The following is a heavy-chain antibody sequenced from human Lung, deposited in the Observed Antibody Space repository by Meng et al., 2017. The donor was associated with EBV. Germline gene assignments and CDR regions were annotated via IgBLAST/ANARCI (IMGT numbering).Heavy chain of an antibody. Sequence: VQLVQSGSELKKPGASGRISCKASGYTFTTYGMNWVRQAPGQGLEWMGWINTNTGKPTYAQGLTGRFVFSLDTSVSTAYLQISSLKAEDTAVYYCARDSEAADYWGQGTLVTVSS. V-gene: IGHV7-4-1*02. D-gene: IGHD6-25*01. J-gene: IGHJ4*02. CDR3: ARDSEAADY. CDR1: GYTFTTYG. CDR2: INTNTGKP.